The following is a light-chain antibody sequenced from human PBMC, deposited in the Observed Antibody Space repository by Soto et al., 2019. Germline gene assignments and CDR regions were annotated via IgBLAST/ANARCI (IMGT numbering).Light chain of an antibody. V-gene: IGLV4-69*01. J-gene: IGLJ1*01. CDR2: VNSDGSH. CDR3: QTWGTGIHYV. CDR1: SGHSSYA. Sequence: QSVLTQSPSASASLGASVKLTCTLSSGHSSYAIAWHQQQPEKGPRYLMKVNSDGSHSKGDGIPDRFSGSSSGAERYLTISSLQSEDEADYYCQTWGTGIHYVFGTGTKXTV.